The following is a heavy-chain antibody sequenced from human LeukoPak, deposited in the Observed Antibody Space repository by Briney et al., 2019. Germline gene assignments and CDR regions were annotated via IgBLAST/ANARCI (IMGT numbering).Heavy chain of an antibody. Sequence: RGASLQISCKGSGSIFTTYWIGWVRQLPGKGLEWMGIIYPGDSDTRYSPSFQGQVTISADKSISTAYLQWRSLKASDTAMYYCARLRYDFWSGAAAYYFDYWGQGTLVTVSS. CDR3: ARLRYDFWSGAAAYYFDY. CDR2: IYPGDSDT. V-gene: IGHV5-51*01. CDR1: GSIFTTYW. J-gene: IGHJ4*02. D-gene: IGHD3-3*01.